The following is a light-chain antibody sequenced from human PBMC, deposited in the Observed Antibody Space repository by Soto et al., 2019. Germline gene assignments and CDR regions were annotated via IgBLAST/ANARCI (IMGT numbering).Light chain of an antibody. CDR1: RSDVGAYNY. V-gene: IGLV2-14*01. J-gene: IGLJ1*01. CDR2: EVS. CDR3: SSYTSTDTLYV. Sequence: QSVLTQPASVSGSPGQSITVSCTGTRSDVGAYNYVSWYQHHPGKAPKLIIYEVSNRPSGVSNRFSGSKSGNTASLTISGLQAEDEADYYCSSYTSTDTLYVFGSGTKLTVL.